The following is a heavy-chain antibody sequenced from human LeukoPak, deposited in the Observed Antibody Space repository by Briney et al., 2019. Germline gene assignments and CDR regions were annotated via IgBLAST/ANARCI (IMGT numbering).Heavy chain of an antibody. J-gene: IGHJ6*02. Sequence: SETLSLTCTVSVGSMSSYYWRWIRQPLWKGLEWIGYIYYSGSTNYNPSLKSRVTISVDTSKNQFSLKLSSVTAADTAVYYCARLRGYSYGYIRAYYGMDVWGQGTTVTVSS. CDR3: ARLRGYSYGYIRAYYGMDV. CDR1: VGSMSSYY. CDR2: IYYSGST. D-gene: IGHD5-18*01. V-gene: IGHV4-59*01.